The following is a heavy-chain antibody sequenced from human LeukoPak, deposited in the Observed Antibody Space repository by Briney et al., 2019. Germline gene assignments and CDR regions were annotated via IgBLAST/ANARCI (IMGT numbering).Heavy chain of an antibody. D-gene: IGHD6-19*01. CDR2: IYYSGST. J-gene: IGHJ4*02. CDR3: ARGLAVSGRSSLDF. CDR1: GFSISSYS. V-gene: IGHV4-59*01. Sequence: ASETLSLTCSVSGFSISSYSRSWIRQPPGKGLEWVGYIYYSGSTHYNPSLKSRVTITVDTSKNQFSLKLSPVTAADTAVYFCARGLAVSGRSSLDFWGQGTLVTVSS.